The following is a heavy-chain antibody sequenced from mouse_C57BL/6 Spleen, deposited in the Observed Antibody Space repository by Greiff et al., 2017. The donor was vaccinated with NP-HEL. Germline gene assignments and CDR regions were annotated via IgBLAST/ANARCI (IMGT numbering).Heavy chain of an antibody. CDR3: AREDYYGSSVWFAY. V-gene: IGHV5-4*01. D-gene: IGHD1-1*01. Sequence: EVQVVESGGGLVKPGGSLKLSCAASGFTFSSYAMSWVRQTPEKRLEWVATISDGGSYTYYPDNVKGRFTISRDNAKNNLYLQMSHLKSEDTAMYYCAREDYYGSSVWFAYWGQGTLVTVSA. CDR2: ISDGGSYT. J-gene: IGHJ3*01. CDR1: GFTFSSYA.